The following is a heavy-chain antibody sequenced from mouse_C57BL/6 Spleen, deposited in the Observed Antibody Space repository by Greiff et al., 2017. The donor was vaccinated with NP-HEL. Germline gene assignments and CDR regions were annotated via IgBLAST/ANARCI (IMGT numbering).Heavy chain of an antibody. D-gene: IGHD2-4*01. J-gene: IGHJ3*01. Sequence: VQLQQPGAELVKPGASVKLSCKASGYTFTSYWMQWVKQRPGQGLEWIGEIDPSDSYTNYNQKFKGKATLTVDTSSSTAYMQLSSLTSEDSAVYYCARFYDYKGAWFAYWGQGTLVTVSA. CDR3: ARFYDYKGAWFAY. CDR1: GYTFTSYW. V-gene: IGHV1-50*01. CDR2: IDPSDSYT.